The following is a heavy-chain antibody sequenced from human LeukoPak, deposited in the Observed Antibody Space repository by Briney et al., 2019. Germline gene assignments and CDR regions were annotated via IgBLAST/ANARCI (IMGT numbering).Heavy chain of an antibody. Sequence: TSETLSLTCTVSGGSISSYYWSWIRQPPGKGLEWIGEINHSGSTNHNPSLKSRVTISVDTSKNQFSLKLSSVTAADTAVYYCARENTVGGAFDIWGQGTMVTVSS. CDR2: INHSGST. CDR1: GGSISSYY. J-gene: IGHJ3*02. D-gene: IGHD3-16*01. V-gene: IGHV4-34*01. CDR3: ARENTVGGAFDI.